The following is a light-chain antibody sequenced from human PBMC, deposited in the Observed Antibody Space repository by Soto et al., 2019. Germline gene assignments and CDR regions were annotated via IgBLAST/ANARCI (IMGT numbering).Light chain of an antibody. Sequence: EIVLTQSPDTLSLSPGDRATLSCRASQTISGNSFAWYQQKPGKAPRLLIYGASSRATGIADRFSGSGSGTDFTVTISSLEPEDFALYYCQQYRTFGRGTRVEIK. CDR3: QQYRT. V-gene: IGKV3-20*01. CDR1: QTISGNS. CDR2: GAS. J-gene: IGKJ1*01.